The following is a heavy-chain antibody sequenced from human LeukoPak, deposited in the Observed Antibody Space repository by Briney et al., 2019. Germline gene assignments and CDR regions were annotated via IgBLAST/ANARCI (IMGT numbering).Heavy chain of an antibody. CDR3: ARGGISTAGLGY. CDR2: INDGGHGT. J-gene: IGHJ4*02. CDR1: GFSFGSYA. V-gene: IGHV3-23*01. Sequence: GGSLRLSCAASGFSFGSYAMSWVRQAPGKGLERVSSINDGGHGTFQADSVKGRVTISRDNSKNTLSLQLNSLRAEDTATYYCARGGISTAGLGYWGQGTLVTVSS. D-gene: IGHD6-13*01.